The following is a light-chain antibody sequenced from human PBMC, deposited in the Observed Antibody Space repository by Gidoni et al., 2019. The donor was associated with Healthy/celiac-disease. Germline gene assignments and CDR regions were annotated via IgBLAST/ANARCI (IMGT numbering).Light chain of an antibody. J-gene: IGKJ2*01. CDR1: QSVSSN. V-gene: IGKV3-15*01. Sequence: ELVMTKSQATLSVSPGERATLSCRASQSVSSNLACYQQKPGQAPRLLIYGASTRATGIPARCSGSGSGTEFTLTISSLQSEDFAVYYCQQYNNWPGYTFGQGTKLEIK. CDR3: QQYNNWPGYT. CDR2: GAS.